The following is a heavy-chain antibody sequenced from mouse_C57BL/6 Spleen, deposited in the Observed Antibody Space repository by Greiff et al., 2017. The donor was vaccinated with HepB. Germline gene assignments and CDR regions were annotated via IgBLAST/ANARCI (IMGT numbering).Heavy chain of an antibody. Sequence: DVQLQESGGGLVQPGGSLKLSCAASGFTFSDYYMYWVRQTPEKRLEWVAYISNGGGSTYYPDTVKGRFTISRDNAKNTLYLQMSRLKSEDTAMYYCARPITTVVEGFAYWGQGTLVTVSA. D-gene: IGHD1-1*01. J-gene: IGHJ3*01. CDR2: ISNGGGST. V-gene: IGHV5-12*01. CDR3: ARPITTVVEGFAY. CDR1: GFTFSDYY.